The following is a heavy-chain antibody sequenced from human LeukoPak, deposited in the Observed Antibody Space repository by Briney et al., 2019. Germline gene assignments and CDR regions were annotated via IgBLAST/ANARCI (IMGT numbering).Heavy chain of an antibody. D-gene: IGHD6-13*01. CDR2: IYHSGST. V-gene: IGHV4-4*02. Sequence: PSETLSLTCAVSGGSISSSNWWSWVRQPPGKGLEWIGEIYHSGSTNYNPSLKSRVTISVDKSKNQFSLKLSSVTAADTAVYYCARAEIAAAGTPYFDYWGQGTLVTVSS. CDR1: GGSISSSNW. J-gene: IGHJ4*02. CDR3: ARAEIAAAGTPYFDY.